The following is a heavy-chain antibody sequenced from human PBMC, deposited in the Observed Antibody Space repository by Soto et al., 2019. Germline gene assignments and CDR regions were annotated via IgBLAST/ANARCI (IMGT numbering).Heavy chain of an antibody. J-gene: IGHJ6*03. D-gene: IGHD3-10*01. CDR2: INPHSGVT. V-gene: IGHV1-2*02. CDR3: ARGWFGDSTYMDV. Sequence: QVQLVQSGAEVKKPGASVKVSCKASGYTFTGHHIHWVRQAPGQGLEWMGWINPHSGVTRTAQKFQGGATMTRSTSISTAYMELSRLRSDETAIYYCARGWFGDSTYMDVWGKGTTVPVSS. CDR1: GYTFTGHH.